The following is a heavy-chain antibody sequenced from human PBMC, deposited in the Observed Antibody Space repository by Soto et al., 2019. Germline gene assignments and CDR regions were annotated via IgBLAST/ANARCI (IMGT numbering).Heavy chain of an antibody. Sequence: EVQLVESGGGLIQPGGSLKLSCTASGFTLGDYWMHWVRQIPGKGLVWVSRINKDGSVTNYAESVTGRFTISRDNAKNTLFRQMNSLRADDTAVYYCARDISNGYNSYWGQGTLVTVSS. V-gene: IGHV3-74*01. CDR2: INKDGSVT. J-gene: IGHJ4*02. CDR3: ARDISNGYNSY. CDR1: GFTLGDYW. D-gene: IGHD5-12*01.